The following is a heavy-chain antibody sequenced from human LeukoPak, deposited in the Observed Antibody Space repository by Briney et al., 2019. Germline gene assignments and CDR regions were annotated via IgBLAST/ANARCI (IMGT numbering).Heavy chain of an antibody. J-gene: IGHJ4*02. Sequence: GGSLRLSCAASGFTFNTYTMNWVRQAPGKGLEWVSSITASSTAIYSADSVKGRFTISRDNAKNFLYLQMNSLRDEDTAVYYCARDYDFWTWGQGTLVIVSS. CDR2: ITASSTAI. V-gene: IGHV3-21*01. CDR3: ARDYDFWT. CDR1: GFTFNTYT. D-gene: IGHD3-3*01.